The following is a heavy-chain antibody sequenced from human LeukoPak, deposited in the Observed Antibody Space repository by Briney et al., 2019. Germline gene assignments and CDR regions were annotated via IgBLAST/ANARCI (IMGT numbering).Heavy chain of an antibody. CDR2: IKQDGSEK. D-gene: IGHD3-10*01. V-gene: IGHV3-7*01. J-gene: IGHJ3*02. CDR1: GFTFSSYW. CDR3: AKDKPRNYGWGTPKLFNI. Sequence: GGSLRLSCAASGFTFSSYWMSWVRQAPGKGLEWVANIKQDGSEKYYVDSVKGRFTISRDNAKNSLYLQMNSLRAEDTAVYFCAKDKPRNYGWGTPKLFNIWGQGTMVPVS.